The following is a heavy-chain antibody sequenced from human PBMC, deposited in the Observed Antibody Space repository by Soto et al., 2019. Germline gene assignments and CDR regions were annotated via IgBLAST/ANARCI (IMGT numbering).Heavy chain of an antibody. D-gene: IGHD3-22*01. CDR1: GFTFDDYT. V-gene: IGHV3-43*01. Sequence: RRLSCAASGFTFDDYTMHWVRQAPGKGLEWVSLISWDGGGTYYADSVKGRFTISRDNSKNSLYLQMNSLRTEDTALYYCAKDRSDYYDSSGYYPTFDYWGQGTLVTVSS. CDR3: AKDRSDYYDSSGYYPTFDY. CDR2: ISWDGGGT. J-gene: IGHJ4*02.